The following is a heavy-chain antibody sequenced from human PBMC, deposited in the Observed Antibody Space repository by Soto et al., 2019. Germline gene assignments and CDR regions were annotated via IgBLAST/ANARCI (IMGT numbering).Heavy chain of an antibody. Sequence: PGESLKISCKGSGYGFSSYWIGWVRQMPGKGLEWMGIIYPGDSQTIYSPSFQGQVTMSADKSISTAYLQWSSLKASDTAIYYCARFAAARFEYNWFDPWGQGTLVTVSS. D-gene: IGHD6-6*01. V-gene: IGHV5-51*01. CDR1: GYGFSSYW. CDR2: IYPGDSQT. J-gene: IGHJ5*02. CDR3: ARFAAARFEYNWFDP.